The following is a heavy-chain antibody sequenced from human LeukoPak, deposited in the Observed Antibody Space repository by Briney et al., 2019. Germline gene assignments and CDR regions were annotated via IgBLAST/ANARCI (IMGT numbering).Heavy chain of an antibody. Sequence: SETLSLTCTVSGGSISSYYWGWIPQPPGKGLVWIGYIYKSVSTNYNHSIKSRVTISVDTSKNQCSLRLSSVTAADTAVYYCARGGGRGYFLIDVWGEGTMVTVSS. J-gene: IGHJ6*01. CDR3: ARGGGRGYFLIDV. V-gene: IGHV4-59*08. CDR1: GGSISSYY. D-gene: IGHD2-15*01. CDR2: IYKSVST.